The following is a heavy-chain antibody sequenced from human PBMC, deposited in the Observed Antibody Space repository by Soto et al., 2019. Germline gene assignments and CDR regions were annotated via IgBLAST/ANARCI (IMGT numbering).Heavy chain of an antibody. Sequence: SQTFPLTSTGSGGTISRCCWSWIRHPPGKGLEWIGYIYYSGSTNYNPSLKSRVTISVDTSKNQFSLKLSSVTAADTAVYYCARKYNWNSWWFDPWGQGTLVTVS. CDR1: GGTISRCC. CDR2: IYYSGST. D-gene: IGHD1-7*01. V-gene: IGHV4-59*01. J-gene: IGHJ5*02. CDR3: ARKYNWNSWWFDP.